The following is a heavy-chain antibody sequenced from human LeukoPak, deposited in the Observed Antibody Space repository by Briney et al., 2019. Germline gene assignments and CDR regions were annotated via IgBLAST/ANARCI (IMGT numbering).Heavy chain of an antibody. CDR2: ISDSGST. CDR1: GGSVSSGTYG. CDR3: ARYEQQLVQVFDY. Sequence: SETLSLTCTVSGGSVSSGTYGWTWIRQPPGKGLEWIGYISDSGSTNCNPSLKSRVTISVDTSKNQFSLKLSSVTAADTAVYYCARYEQQLVQVFDYWGQGTLVTVSS. V-gene: IGHV4-61*01. J-gene: IGHJ4*02. D-gene: IGHD6-13*01.